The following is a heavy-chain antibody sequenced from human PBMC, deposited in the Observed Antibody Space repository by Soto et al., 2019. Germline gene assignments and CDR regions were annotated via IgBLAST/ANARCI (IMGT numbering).Heavy chain of an antibody. CDR1: GFTFSSYS. V-gene: IGHV3-21*01. Sequence: EVQLVEYGGGLVKPGGSLRLSCAASGFTFSSYSMNWVRQAPGKGLEWVSSISSSSSYIYYADSVKGRFTISRDNAKNSLYLQMNSLIAEDTAVYYCARDQPDYYDSSGPADIWGQGTMVTVSS. D-gene: IGHD3-22*01. J-gene: IGHJ3*02. CDR3: ARDQPDYYDSSGPADI. CDR2: ISSSSSYI.